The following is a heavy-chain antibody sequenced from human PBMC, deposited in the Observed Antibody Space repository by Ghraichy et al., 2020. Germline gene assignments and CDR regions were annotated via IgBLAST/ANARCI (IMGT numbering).Heavy chain of an antibody. CDR2: IYYSGST. J-gene: IGHJ4*02. CDR1: GDSIESNH. D-gene: IGHD6-19*01. CDR3: ASGQWLARFEY. Sequence: SETRSLTCTVSGDSIESNHWSWIRQPPGKGLEWIGYIYYSGSTNTNPALKSRVTMSVDTSKNQFSLNLSSVTAADTAVYYCASGQWLARFEYWGQGTLVTVSS. V-gene: IGHV4-59*03.